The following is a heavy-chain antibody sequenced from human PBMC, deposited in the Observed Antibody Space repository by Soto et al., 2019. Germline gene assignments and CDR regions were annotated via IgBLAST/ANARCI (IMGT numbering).Heavy chain of an antibody. J-gene: IGHJ4*02. Sequence: SETLSLTCTVSGGSISSYYWSWIRQPPGKGLEWIGCIYYSGSTNYNPSLKSRVTISVDTSKNQFSLKLSSVTAADTAVYYCARDGYYYDSSGYQRVYYFDYWGQGTLVTVSS. CDR3: ARDGYYYDSSGYQRVYYFDY. CDR1: GGSISSYY. CDR2: IYYSGST. D-gene: IGHD3-22*01. V-gene: IGHV4-59*01.